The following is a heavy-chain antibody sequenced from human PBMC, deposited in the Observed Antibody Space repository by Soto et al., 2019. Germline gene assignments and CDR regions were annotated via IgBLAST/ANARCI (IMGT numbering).Heavy chain of an antibody. V-gene: IGHV4-59*01. CDR3: ARLLTQGYCSGGSCHNWFDP. CDR1: GGSISSYY. D-gene: IGHD2-15*01. J-gene: IGHJ5*02. CDR2: IYYSGST. Sequence: QVQLQESGPGLVKPSETLSLTCTVSGGSISSYYWSWIRQPPGKGLEWIGYIYYSGSTNYNPSLKSRVTISVDTSKNQFSLTLSSVTAADTAVYYCARLLTQGYCSGGSCHNWFDPWGQGTLVTVSS.